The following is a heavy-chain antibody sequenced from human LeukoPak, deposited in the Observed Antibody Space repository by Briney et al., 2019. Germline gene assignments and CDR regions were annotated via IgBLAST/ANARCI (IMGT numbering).Heavy chain of an antibody. CDR1: GFTFSSYV. Sequence: GGSLRLSCAASGFTFSSYVFHWVRQAPGKGLEWVAVISYDGSNKYYVDSVKGRFTISRDNSKNTLYLQMNSLRVEDTAVYYCAREIVGAFDYWGQGTLVTVSS. CDR3: AREIVGAFDY. CDR2: ISYDGSNK. D-gene: IGHD1-26*01. J-gene: IGHJ4*02. V-gene: IGHV3-30-3*01.